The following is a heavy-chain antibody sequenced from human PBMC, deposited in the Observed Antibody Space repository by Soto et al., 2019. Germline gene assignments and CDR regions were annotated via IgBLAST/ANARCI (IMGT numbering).Heavy chain of an antibody. CDR1: GGSISSSNW. V-gene: IGHV4-4*02. J-gene: IGHJ6*02. CDR2: IFHNGNT. Sequence: QVQLQESGPGLVKPSGTLSLTCAVSGGSISSSNWWSWVRQPPGKGLEWIGEIFHNGNTYSNPSLTXRXXMXVDKSKNQFSLNLNSVTAADTAVYYCASRSYAMDIWGQGTTVTVSS. D-gene: IGHD3-16*02. CDR3: ASRSYAMDI.